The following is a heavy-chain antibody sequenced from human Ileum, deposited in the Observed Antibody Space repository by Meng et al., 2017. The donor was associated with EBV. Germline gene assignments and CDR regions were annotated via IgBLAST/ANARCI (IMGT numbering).Heavy chain of an antibody. D-gene: IGHD4/OR15-4a*01. CDR3: ARTGAGLAFDY. CDR2: IYHSGST. CDR1: GDYMTNNNW. V-gene: IGHV4-4*02. J-gene: IGHJ4*02. Sequence: QVQLRGSGPGLVQSSGTLSLTCGVSGDYMTNNNWWTWVRQPPGKGLEWIGEIYHSGSTNYNPSLQSRATISVDMSKKQFSLKLRSVTAADTAVYYCARTGAGLAFDYWGLGTLVTVSS.